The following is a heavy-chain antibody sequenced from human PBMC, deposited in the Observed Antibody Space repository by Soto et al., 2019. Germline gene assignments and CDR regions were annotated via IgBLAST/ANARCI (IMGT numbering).Heavy chain of an antibody. CDR2: ISSSSSTI. V-gene: IGHV3-48*01. Sequence: EVQLVESGGGLVQPGGSLRLSCAASGFTFSSYSMNWVRQAPGKGLEWVSYISSSSSTIYYADSVKGRFTISRDNAKNSMYLQMNSLRAEDTAVYYCARDPDYGDYACWDYWGQGTLVTVSS. D-gene: IGHD4-17*01. CDR3: ARDPDYGDYACWDY. J-gene: IGHJ4*02. CDR1: GFTFSSYS.